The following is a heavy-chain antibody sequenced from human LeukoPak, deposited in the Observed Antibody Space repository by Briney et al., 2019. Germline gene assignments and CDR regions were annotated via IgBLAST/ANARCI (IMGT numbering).Heavy chain of an antibody. V-gene: IGHV3-7*01. CDR3: ARGVIIRGRLDP. Sequence: GGSLRLSCAASGFIFRNYWMSWVRQAPGKGLEWVANIKEDGSEKCYVESVKGRFTISRDNAKNSLYLQMSSLRAEDTAVYYCARGVIIRGRLDPWGQGTLVTVSS. J-gene: IGHJ5*02. CDR1: GFIFRNYW. CDR2: IKEDGSEK. D-gene: IGHD3-16*02.